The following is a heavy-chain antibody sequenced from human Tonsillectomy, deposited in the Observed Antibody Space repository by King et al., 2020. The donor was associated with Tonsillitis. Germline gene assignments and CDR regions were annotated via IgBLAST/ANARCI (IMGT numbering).Heavy chain of an antibody. CDR2: INCNSGST. CDR1: GYTFTDYH. CDR3: SRETWVYGS. Sequence: QLVQSGTEVKMPGASVTVSCKASGYTFTDYHIHWIRQAPGQGLEWMGWINCNSGSTNYAQNPQGRVTLTRDTSTNTAYMDLRSLTSDDTAIYYCSRETWVYGSWGQGTLVTVSS. J-gene: IGHJ5*02. D-gene: IGHD5-24*01. V-gene: IGHV1-2*02.